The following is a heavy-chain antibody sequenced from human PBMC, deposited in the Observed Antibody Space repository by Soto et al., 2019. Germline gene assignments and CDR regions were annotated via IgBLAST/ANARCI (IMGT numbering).Heavy chain of an antibody. V-gene: IGHV4-61*01. J-gene: IGHJ5*02. Sequence: SQTLSLTCTVSGGAVSSGTYYWSWIRQPPGKGLEWIGHIYFTGSTNYNPSLKSRVTMSLDTSRNQFSLKLSSVTAADTAVYYCTRGPPRVQWFDPWGLGTLVTVSS. CDR3: TRGPPRVQWFDP. CDR2: IYFTGST. CDR1: GGAVSSGTYY.